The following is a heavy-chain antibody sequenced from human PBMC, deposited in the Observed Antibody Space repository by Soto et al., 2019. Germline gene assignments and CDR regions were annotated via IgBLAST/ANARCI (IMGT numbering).Heavy chain of an antibody. Sequence: PGGSLRLSCAASGFTFSSYAMHWVRQAPGKGLEWVAVISYDGSNKYYADSVKGRFTISRDNSKNTLYLQMNSLRAEDTAVYYCARGYGSSWSYYYYYGMDVWGQGTTVTVSS. J-gene: IGHJ6*02. CDR3: ARGYGSSWSYYYYYGMDV. CDR1: GFTFSSYA. V-gene: IGHV3-30-3*01. D-gene: IGHD6-13*01. CDR2: ISYDGSNK.